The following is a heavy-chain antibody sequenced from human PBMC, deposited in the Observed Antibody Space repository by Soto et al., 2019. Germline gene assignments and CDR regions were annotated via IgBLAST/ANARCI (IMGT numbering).Heavy chain of an antibody. J-gene: IGHJ5*01. Sequence: LPLNCAVSGGSISSGGYSWSWIRQPPGKGLEWIGYIYHSGSTYYNPSLKSRVTISVDRSKNQFSLKLSSVTAADTAVYYCARGAYYGFCSGYCTTRLMSWFVPGYQGALVT. CDR1: GGSISSGGYS. D-gene: IGHD3-3*01. CDR2: IYHSGST. CDR3: ARGAYYGFCSGYCTTRLMSWFVP. V-gene: IGHV4-30-2*01.